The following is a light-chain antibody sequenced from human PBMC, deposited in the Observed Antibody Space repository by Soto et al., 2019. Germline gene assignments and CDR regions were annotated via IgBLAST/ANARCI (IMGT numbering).Light chain of an antibody. CDR1: QRVSSSF. CDR3: QQYGSSPTT. J-gene: IGKJ1*01. Sequence: EIVLTQSPDTLSLSPGQRATLSCRASQRVSSSFLAWYQQRPGQAPRLLFYDASRRATGIPDKFSASGSGTDFTLTISRLEPEDSAVYHCQQYGSSPTTFGQGTKVDIK. V-gene: IGKV3-20*01. CDR2: DAS.